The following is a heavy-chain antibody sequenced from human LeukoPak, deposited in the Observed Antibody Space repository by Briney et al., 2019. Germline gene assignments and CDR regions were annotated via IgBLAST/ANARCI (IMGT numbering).Heavy chain of an antibody. J-gene: IGHJ6*02. D-gene: IGHD1-26*01. Sequence: SETLSLTCAVYGGSFSGYYWSWIRQPPGKGLEWIGEINHSGSTNYNPSLKSRVTISVDTSKNQFSLKLSSVTAADTAVCYCARGGSGSYLITYYYYYGMDVWGQGTTVTVSS. CDR1: GGSFSGYY. CDR2: INHSGST. V-gene: IGHV4-34*01. CDR3: ARGGSGSYLITYYYYYGMDV.